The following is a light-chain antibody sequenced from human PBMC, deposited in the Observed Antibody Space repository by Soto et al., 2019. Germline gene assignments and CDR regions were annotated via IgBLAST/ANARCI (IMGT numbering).Light chain of an antibody. V-gene: IGKV1-6*01. Sequence: IEMTQSPASLSASVGDRVTITCRASQTIATYLNWFQHKSGRAPKLLIYTSSSVNSGVSSRFRGSGSGTDFTLTISSLQAEDLATYYCLQDHDYQWTFGQGTKVDIK. CDR3: LQDHDYQWT. CDR2: TSS. CDR1: QTIATY. J-gene: IGKJ2*02.